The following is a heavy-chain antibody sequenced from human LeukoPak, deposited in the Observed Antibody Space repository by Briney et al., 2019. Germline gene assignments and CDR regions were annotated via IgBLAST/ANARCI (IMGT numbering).Heavy chain of an antibody. CDR2: ISGRGGST. CDR1: GFTFSRYA. J-gene: IGHJ6*03. CDR3: AKLSRLESYYYYMDV. V-gene: IGHV3-23*01. D-gene: IGHD1-1*01. Sequence: GGSLRLSCAASGFTFSRYAMSWVRQAPGKGLEWVSGISGRGGSTYYADSVKGRFTISRDNSKNTLYLQMNSLRAEDTAVYYCAKLSRLESYYYYMDVWGRGTTVTVSS.